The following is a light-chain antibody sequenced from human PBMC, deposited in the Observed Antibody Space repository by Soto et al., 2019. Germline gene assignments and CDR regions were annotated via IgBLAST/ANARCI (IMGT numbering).Light chain of an antibody. CDR2: DAS. CDR3: QQYNRYSLT. Sequence: DIQMTQSPSTLSASVGDRVTITCRASQSISSWLAWYQQKPGKAPKLLIYDASSLESGVPSRFSGSGSDTEFTLTINNLQPDYFATYHCQQYNRYSLTFGXGTNVDIK. CDR1: QSISSW. J-gene: IGKJ4*01. V-gene: IGKV1-5*01.